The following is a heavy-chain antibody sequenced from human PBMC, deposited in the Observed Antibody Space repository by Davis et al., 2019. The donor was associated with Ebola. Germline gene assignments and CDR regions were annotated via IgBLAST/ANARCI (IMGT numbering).Heavy chain of an antibody. J-gene: IGHJ4*02. CDR3: AKSRSGWYLWDY. CDR1: GFTLSYYD. Sequence: PGGSLRLSCAASGFTLSYYDFHWVRQFPGEGLEWVSAIGRADDTYYAGSVKGRSTISRDNSDNTLCLQMNSLRAEDTAVYYCAKSRSGWYLWDYWGQGTLVTVSS. D-gene: IGHD6-19*01. V-gene: IGHV3-53*01. CDR2: IGRADDT.